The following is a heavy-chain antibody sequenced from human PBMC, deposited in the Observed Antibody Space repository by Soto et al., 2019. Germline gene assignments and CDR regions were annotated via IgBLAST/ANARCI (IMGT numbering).Heavy chain of an antibody. CDR2: ISAYNGNT. V-gene: IGHV1-18*04. CDR3: ACSEPIVEVGYGFDP. CDR1: GYTFRSNG. Sequence: ASVKVSCKASGYTFRSNGITWVRQAPGQGLEWMGCISAYNGNTNYAQNLQGRVTMTTDTSTNTAYMELRSLRSDDTAVYYCACSEPIVEVGYGFDPWGQGTLVTVSS. D-gene: IGHD2-2*01. J-gene: IGHJ5*02.